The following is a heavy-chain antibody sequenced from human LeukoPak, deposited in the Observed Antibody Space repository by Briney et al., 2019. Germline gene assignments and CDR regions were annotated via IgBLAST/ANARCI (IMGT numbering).Heavy chain of an antibody. CDR1: GFTFTSYW. CDR3: ARSYYYDSSGYRYFDF. Sequence: GGSLRLSCAASGFTFTSYWMSWVRQAPGKGLEWVANIKQDGSEKYYVDSVKGRFTISRDNAKNSLYLQMNSLRAEDTAVYYCARSYYYDSSGYRYFDFWGQGTLVTVSS. D-gene: IGHD3-22*01. CDR2: IKQDGSEK. J-gene: IGHJ4*02. V-gene: IGHV3-7*01.